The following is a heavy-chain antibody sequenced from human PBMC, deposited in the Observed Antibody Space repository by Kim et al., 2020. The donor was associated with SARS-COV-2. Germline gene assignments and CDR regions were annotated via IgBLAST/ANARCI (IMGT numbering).Heavy chain of an antibody. CDR2: VFYSGTT. CDR3: ARGRRMTYYDSCGYVDY. J-gene: IGHJ4*01. V-gene: IGHV4-59*13. CDR1: GDSISSNY. Sequence: SETLSLTCTVSGDSISSNYWTWIRQPPGKGLEWIGYVFYSGTTNYNPSLKGRVTISVDTSKNQFSLKLISVTAADTAVYFCARGRRMTYYDSCGYVDYWG. D-gene: IGHD3-22*01.